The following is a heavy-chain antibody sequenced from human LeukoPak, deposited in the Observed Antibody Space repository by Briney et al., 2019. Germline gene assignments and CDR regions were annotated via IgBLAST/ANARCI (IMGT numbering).Heavy chain of an antibody. CDR3: ASTPKYTSGWYVGLNWFDP. V-gene: IGHV1-8*01. Sequence: ASVKVSCKASGYTFTTYDINWVRQASGQGLEWIGWMNPNSGNTGYAQKFQGRVTMTRNTSISTAYMELTSLRSEDAAMYYCASTPKYTSGWYVGLNWFDPWGQGTLVTVSS. CDR1: GYTFTTYD. J-gene: IGHJ5*02. CDR2: MNPNSGNT. D-gene: IGHD6-19*01.